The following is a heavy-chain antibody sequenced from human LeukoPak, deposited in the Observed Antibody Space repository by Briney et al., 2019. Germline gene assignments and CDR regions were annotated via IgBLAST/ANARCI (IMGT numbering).Heavy chain of an antibody. J-gene: IGHJ4*02. CDR1: GGSISSYY. Sequence: SETLSLTCTVSGGSISSYYWSWIRQPAGKGLEWIGRIYTSGSTNYNPSLKSRVTMSVDTSKNRFSLKLSSVTAADTAVYYCARGEIVGATGYYFDYWGQGTLVTVSS. CDR2: IYTSGST. CDR3: ARGEIVGATGYYFDY. D-gene: IGHD1-26*01. V-gene: IGHV4-4*07.